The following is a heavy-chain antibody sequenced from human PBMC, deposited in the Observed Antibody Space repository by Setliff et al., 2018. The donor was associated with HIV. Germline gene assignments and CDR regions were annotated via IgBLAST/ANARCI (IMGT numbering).Heavy chain of an antibody. Sequence: ASVKVSCKASGGTFNSYAFTWVRQVPGQGLEWMGDFLAVLRKPTYAQKFQGRLTIIADESTSTAYMELSDLRSEDTAVYYCVSPRSAGTYQGAFYYFLDVWGRGTTVTVSS. CDR1: GGTFNSYA. D-gene: IGHD2-15*01. CDR3: VSPRSAGTYQGAFYYFLDV. V-gene: IGHV1-69*13. J-gene: IGHJ6*03. CDR2: FLAVLRKP.